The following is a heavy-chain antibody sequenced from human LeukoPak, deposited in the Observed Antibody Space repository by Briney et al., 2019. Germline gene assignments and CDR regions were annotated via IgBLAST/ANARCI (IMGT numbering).Heavy chain of an antibody. Sequence: GGSLRLSCAASGFTFSSYAMSWVRQAPGKGLEWVSAISGSGGSTYYADSVKGRFTISRDNSKNTLYLQMNSLRAEDTAVYYCAKDGLDYGDSPYYYYYYGMDVWGQGTTVTVSS. D-gene: IGHD4-17*01. CDR2: ISGSGGST. V-gene: IGHV3-23*01. CDR3: AKDGLDYGDSPYYYYYYGMDV. CDR1: GFTFSSYA. J-gene: IGHJ6*02.